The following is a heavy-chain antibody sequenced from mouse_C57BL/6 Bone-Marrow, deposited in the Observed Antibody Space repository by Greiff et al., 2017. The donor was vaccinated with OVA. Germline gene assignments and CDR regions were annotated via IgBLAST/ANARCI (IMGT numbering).Heavy chain of an antibody. CDR1: GYTFTSYW. Sequence: VQLQQSGAELVKPGASVKVSCKASGYTFTSYWMHWVKQRPGQGLEWIGRIHPSDSDTNYNQKFKGKATLTVDKSSSTAYMQLSSLTSEDSAVYYCAISDYYGRGAYWGQGTLVTVSA. V-gene: IGHV1-74*01. J-gene: IGHJ3*01. CDR2: IHPSDSDT. D-gene: IGHD1-1*01. CDR3: AISDYYGRGAY.